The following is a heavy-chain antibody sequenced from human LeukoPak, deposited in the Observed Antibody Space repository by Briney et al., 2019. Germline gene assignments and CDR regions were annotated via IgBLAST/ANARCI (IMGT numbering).Heavy chain of an antibody. CDR2: IYYSGSS. V-gene: IGHV4-30-2*01. CDR3: AREGVAAAGTNY. CDR1: GASISSGGYY. J-gene: IGHJ4*02. Sequence: SETLSLTCTVSGASISSGGYYWSWLRQPPGKGPEWIGYIYYSGSSYLNPSLKSRVTISVDTSKNQFSLKLSSVTAADTAVYYCAREGVAAAGTNYWGQGTLVTVSS. D-gene: IGHD6-13*01.